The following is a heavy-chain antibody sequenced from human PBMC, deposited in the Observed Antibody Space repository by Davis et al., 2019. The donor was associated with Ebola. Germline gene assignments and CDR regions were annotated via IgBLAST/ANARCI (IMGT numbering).Heavy chain of an antibody. CDR3: ARGAGGGYQYYGMDV. CDR2: IYTSGST. J-gene: IGHJ6*02. CDR1: GGSITDYY. Sequence: PSETLSLTCTVSGGSITDYYWTWIRQPAGKGLEWIGHIYTSGSTNYNPSLKSRVTMSVDTSMHQFSLRLNSVTAADTAVYYCARGAGGGYQYYGMDVWGQGTTVTVSS. D-gene: IGHD3-16*01. V-gene: IGHV4-4*07.